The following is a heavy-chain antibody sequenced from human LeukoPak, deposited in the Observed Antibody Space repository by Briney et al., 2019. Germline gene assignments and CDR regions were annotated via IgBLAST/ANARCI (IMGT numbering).Heavy chain of an antibody. Sequence: GESPKISCKGSGYSFTSYWISWVRQMPGKGLEWMGRIDPSDSYTNYSPSFQGHVTISADKSISTAYLQWSSLKASDTAMYYCARQDPIAVAGDYWGQGTLVTVSS. CDR1: GYSFTSYW. D-gene: IGHD6-19*01. J-gene: IGHJ4*02. V-gene: IGHV5-10-1*01. CDR3: ARQDPIAVAGDY. CDR2: IDPSDSYT.